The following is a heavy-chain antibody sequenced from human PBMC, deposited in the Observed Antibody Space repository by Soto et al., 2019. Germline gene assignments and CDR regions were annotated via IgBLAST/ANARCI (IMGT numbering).Heavy chain of an antibody. D-gene: IGHD2-2*03. CDR3: ARDGWHAGMDV. J-gene: IGHJ6*02. V-gene: IGHV3-48*03. Sequence: GGSLRLSCAASGFTFSSYEMNWVRQAPGKGLEWVSYISSSGSTIYYADSVKGRFTISRDNAKNSLYLQMNSLRAEDTAVYYCARDGWHAGMDVWGQGTTVTGSS. CDR2: ISSSGSTI. CDR1: GFTFSSYE.